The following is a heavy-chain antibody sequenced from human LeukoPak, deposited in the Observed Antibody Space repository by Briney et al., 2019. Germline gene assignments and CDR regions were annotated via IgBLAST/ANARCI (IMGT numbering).Heavy chain of an antibody. D-gene: IGHD3-10*01. CDR1: GASLSNYY. CDR3: ARDRGYLDGFDI. CDR2: IYYSGST. J-gene: IGHJ3*02. Sequence: SETLSLTCTVSGASLSNYYRSWIRQPPGKGLEWIGYIYYSGSTNYNPSLNSRVTISVDKSKSQLSLKLSSVTAADTAVYYCARDRGYLDGFDIWGQGTMVTVSS. V-gene: IGHV4-59*01.